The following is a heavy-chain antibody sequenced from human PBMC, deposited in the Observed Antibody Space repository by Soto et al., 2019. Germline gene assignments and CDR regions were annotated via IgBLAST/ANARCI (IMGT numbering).Heavy chain of an antibody. CDR3: AHRRVGYVSNRNPVHFDY. V-gene: IGHV2-5*02. CDR2: LYWDGDK. J-gene: IGHJ4*02. D-gene: IGHD3-16*01. Sequence: QITLRESGPTLVKPTQTLTLTCTFSGFSLSTNEVGVGWIRQPPGKALEWVALLYWDGDKHFSPSLKSRLSITTDTSKNQVVLVMTNTEPVDTATYYCAHRRVGYVSNRNPVHFDYWGQGTLVTVSS. CDR1: GFSLSTNEVG.